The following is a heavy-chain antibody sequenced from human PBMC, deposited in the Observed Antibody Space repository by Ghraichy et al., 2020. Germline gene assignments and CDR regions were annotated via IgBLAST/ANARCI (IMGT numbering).Heavy chain of an antibody. Sequence: SETLSLTCAVYGGSFSGYYWSWIRQPPGKGLEWIGEINHSGSTNYNPSLKSRVTISVDTSKNQFSLKLSSVTAADTAVYYCARGSITTIVVVIPYYFDYWGQGTLVTVSS. D-gene: IGHD3-22*01. CDR3: ARGSITTIVVVIPYYFDY. J-gene: IGHJ4*02. CDR1: GGSFSGYY. V-gene: IGHV4-34*01. CDR2: INHSGST.